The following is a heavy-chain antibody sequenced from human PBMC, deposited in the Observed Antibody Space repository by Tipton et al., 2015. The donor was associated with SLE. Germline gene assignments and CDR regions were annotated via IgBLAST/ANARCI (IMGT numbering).Heavy chain of an antibody. CDR3: ATQLGMDAFYV. V-gene: IGHV3-30*04. J-gene: IGHJ3*01. CDR2: ISYDGSNK. CDR1: GFTISTYA. Sequence: SLRLSCAASGFTISTYALHWVRQAPGKGLECVAAISYDGSNKYYADSQKGRFTIPRGNSKNPLHLQMNSLRSADAALYYCATQLGMDAFYVWGQGALVSVSS. D-gene: IGHD2-2*01.